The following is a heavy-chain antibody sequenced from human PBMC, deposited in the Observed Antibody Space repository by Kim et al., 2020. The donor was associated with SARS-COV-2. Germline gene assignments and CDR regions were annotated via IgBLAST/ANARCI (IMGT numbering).Heavy chain of an antibody. CDR3: ARDRDCSGGSCYKVADRIGSHLYYGMDV. V-gene: IGHV1-69*13. Sequence: SVKVSCKASGGTFSSYAISWVRQAPGQGLEWMGGIIPIFGTANYAQKFQGRVTITADESTSTAYMELSSLRSEDTAVYYCARDRDCSGGSCYKVADRIGSHLYYGMDVWGQGTTVTVSS. D-gene: IGHD2-15*01. J-gene: IGHJ6*02. CDR2: IIPIFGTA. CDR1: GGTFSSYA.